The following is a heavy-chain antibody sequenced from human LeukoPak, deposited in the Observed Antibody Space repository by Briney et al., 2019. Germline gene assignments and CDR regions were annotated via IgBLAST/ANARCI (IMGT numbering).Heavy chain of an antibody. V-gene: IGHV1-2*02. CDR2: INPNSGGT. CDR1: GYTFTGYY. CDR3: AREDRSGSYDY. Sequence: ASVKVSCKASGYTFTGYYMHWVRQAPGQGLEWMGWINPNSGGTNYVQKFQGRVTMTRDTSISTAYMELSRLRSDDTAVYYCAREDRSGSYDYWGQGTLVTVSS. D-gene: IGHD1-26*01. J-gene: IGHJ4*02.